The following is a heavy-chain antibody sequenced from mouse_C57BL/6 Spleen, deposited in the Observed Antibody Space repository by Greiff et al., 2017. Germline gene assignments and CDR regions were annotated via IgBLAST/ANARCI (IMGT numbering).Heavy chain of an antibody. Sequence: EVQVVESEGGLVQPGSSMKLSCTASGFTFSDYYMAWVRQVPEKGLEWVANINYDGSSTYYLDSLKSRFIISRDNAKNILYLQMSSLKSEDTATYYCARGGIYYAMDYWGQGTSVTVSS. V-gene: IGHV5-16*01. CDR2: INYDGSST. CDR1: GFTFSDYY. J-gene: IGHJ4*01. CDR3: ARGGIYYAMDY.